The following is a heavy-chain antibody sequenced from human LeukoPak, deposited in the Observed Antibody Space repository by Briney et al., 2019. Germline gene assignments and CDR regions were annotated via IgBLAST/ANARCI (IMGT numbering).Heavy chain of an antibody. CDR3: AKPIVAGATPNWFDP. CDR1: GYTFTGYY. D-gene: IGHD1-26*01. V-gene: IGHV1-2*02. J-gene: IGHJ5*02. CDR2: INPNSGGT. Sequence: ASVKASCKASGYTFTGYYMHWVRQAPGQGLEWMGWINPNSGGTNYAQKFQGRVTMTRDTSISTAYMELSRLRSDDTAVYYCAKPIVAGATPNWFDPWGQGTLVTVSS.